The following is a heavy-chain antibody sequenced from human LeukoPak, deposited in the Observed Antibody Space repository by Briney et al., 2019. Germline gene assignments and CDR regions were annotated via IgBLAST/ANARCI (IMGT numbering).Heavy chain of an antibody. J-gene: IGHJ6*02. V-gene: IGHV1-69*13. CDR2: IIPIFGTA. D-gene: IGHD3-22*01. CDR1: GGTFSSYA. CDR3: ARVYYYYDSSGYSYYYYGMDV. Sequence: VASVNVSCKASGGTFSSYAISWVRQAPGQGLEWMGGIIPIFGTANYAQKFQGRVTITADESTSTAHMELSSLRSEDTAVYYCARVYYYYDSSGYSYYYYGMDVWGQGTTVTVSS.